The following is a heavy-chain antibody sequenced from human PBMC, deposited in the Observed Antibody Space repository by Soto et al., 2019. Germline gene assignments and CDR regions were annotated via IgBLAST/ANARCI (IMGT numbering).Heavy chain of an antibody. CDR3: ARDGVRGGWYYFDL. CDR1: GGSFSDYA. D-gene: IGHD6-19*01. V-gene: IGHV1-69*06. Sequence: QVQLVQSGTEVKKPGSSVRVSCKVSGGSFSDYAITWVRQAPGQGLEWMGGIIPKFPTGEYAKKFQGTVKISADNSTSTVYLEVSSLRHEDTAVYYCARDGVRGGWYYFDLWGQGTQVSVSS. CDR2: IIPKFPTG. J-gene: IGHJ4*02.